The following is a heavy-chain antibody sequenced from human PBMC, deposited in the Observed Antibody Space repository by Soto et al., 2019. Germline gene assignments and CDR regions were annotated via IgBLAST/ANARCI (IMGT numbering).Heavy chain of an antibody. D-gene: IGHD3-10*01. V-gene: IGHV3-23*01. CDR3: AKSGGVRQPYYYYGMDV. Sequence: EVQLLESGGGLVQPGGSLKLSCAASGFTFSSYAMSWVRQAPGKGLVWVSAISGSGGSTYYADSVKGRFTISRDNSKNTLYLQMNSLRAEDTAVYYCAKSGGVRQPYYYYGMDVWCQGTTLTVSS. CDR2: ISGSGGST. J-gene: IGHJ6*02. CDR1: GFTFSSYA.